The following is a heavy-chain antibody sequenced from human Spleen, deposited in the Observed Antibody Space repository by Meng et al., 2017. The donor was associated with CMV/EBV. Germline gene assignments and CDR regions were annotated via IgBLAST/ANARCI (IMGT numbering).Heavy chain of an antibody. V-gene: IGHV4-38-2*02. CDR2: IYHSGST. D-gene: IGHD3-3*01. J-gene: IGHJ4*02. Sequence: SETLSLTCTVSGYSISSGYSWGCIRQSPGKGLEWIGSIYHSGSTYYNPSLKSRVSISGDTSKNQLSLKLTSVTAADTAVYYCARARAYDLAVHYWGQGTLVTVSS. CDR3: ARARAYDLAVHY. CDR1: GYSISSGYS.